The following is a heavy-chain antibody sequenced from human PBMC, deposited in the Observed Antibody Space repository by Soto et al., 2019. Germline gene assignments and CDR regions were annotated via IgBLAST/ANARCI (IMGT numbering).Heavy chain of an antibody. CDR2: ISSSSSYI. CDR3: ARGYRDWANFDY. V-gene: IGHV3-21*01. J-gene: IGHJ4*02. Sequence: GGSLRLSCAASGFTFSSYSMNWVRQAPGKGLEWVSSISSSSSYIYYADSVKGRFTISRDNAKNSLYLQMNSLRAEDTAVYYCARGYRDWANFDYWGQGTLVTVSS. D-gene: IGHD1-26*01. CDR1: GFTFSSYS.